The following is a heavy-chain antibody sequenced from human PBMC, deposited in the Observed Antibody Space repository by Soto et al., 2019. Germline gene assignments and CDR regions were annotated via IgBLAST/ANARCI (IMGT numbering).Heavy chain of an antibody. CDR2: INPKFGDT. CDR3: ARNMDYYYGRGSGNGHGF. D-gene: IGHD3-10*02. Sequence: QVQLVQSGAEVKEPGDSVRVSCEASGYTFTAYYIHWVRQAPGQGLEGMGWINPKFGDTTYAQDFQGRVSMTRDMSISTVYMELSRLTSDDPARYYCARNMDYYYGRGSGNGHGFWGQGTTVTV. V-gene: IGHV1-2*02. CDR1: GYTFTAYY. J-gene: IGHJ6*02.